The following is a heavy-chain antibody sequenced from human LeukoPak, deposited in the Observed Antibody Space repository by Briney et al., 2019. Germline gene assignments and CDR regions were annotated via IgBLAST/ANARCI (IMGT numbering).Heavy chain of an antibody. CDR3: ASQMARGYDFWSGYFTGGNYGMDV. CDR1: GGSFSGYY. V-gene: IGHV4-34*01. J-gene: IGHJ6*02. CDR2: INHSGST. D-gene: IGHD3-3*01. Sequence: TSETLSLTCAVYGGSFSGYYWSWIRQPPGKGLEWIGEINHSGSTNYNPSLKSRVTISVDTSKNQFFLKLSSVTAADTAVYYCASQMARGYDFWSGYFTGGNYGMDVWGQGTTVTVSS.